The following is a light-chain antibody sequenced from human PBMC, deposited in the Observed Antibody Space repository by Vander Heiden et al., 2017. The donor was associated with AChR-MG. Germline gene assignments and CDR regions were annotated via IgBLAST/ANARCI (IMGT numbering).Light chain of an antibody. CDR1: QTISTY. V-gene: IGKV1-39*01. CDR3: QQSYTTLT. Sequence: DIQMTQSPSSLSASVGDRVTVTCRASQTISTYLNWYQQKPGKAPKLLISDASSLQSGVPSRFIGSGSGTDFTLTISRLQPEDSATYYWQQSYTTLTFGGGTKVEIK. J-gene: IGKJ4*01. CDR2: DAS.